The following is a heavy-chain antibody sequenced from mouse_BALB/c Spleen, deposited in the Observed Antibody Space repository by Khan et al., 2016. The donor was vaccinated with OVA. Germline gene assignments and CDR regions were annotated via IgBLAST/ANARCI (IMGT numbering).Heavy chain of an antibody. D-gene: IGHD1-1*01. Sequence: EVQLVESGPGLVKPSQSLSLTCTVTGYPITSDYAWNWIRQFPGNKLEWMGYISYSGRTSYNPSLKSRISITRDTSKNQFFLQLNSVTTEDTATYYCARAVTITTVVATDVDDWGQGTTLTVSA. CDR2: ISYSGRT. J-gene: IGHJ2*01. CDR1: GYPITSDYA. V-gene: IGHV3-2*02. CDR3: ARAVTITTVVATDVDD.